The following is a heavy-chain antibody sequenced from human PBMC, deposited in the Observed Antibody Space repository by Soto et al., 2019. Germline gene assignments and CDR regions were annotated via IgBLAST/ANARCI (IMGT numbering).Heavy chain of an antibody. CDR3: ARFLPLGSGWYFHGMDV. Sequence: GGSLRLSCAASGFTFSSYSMNWVRQAPGKGLEWVSSISSSSSYIYYADSVKGRFTISRDNARNTSISTAYMELSSLRSEDTAVYYCARFLPLGSGWYFHGMDVWGQGTTVTVSS. D-gene: IGHD6-19*01. V-gene: IGHV3-21*04. J-gene: IGHJ6*02. CDR2: ISSSSSYI. CDR1: GFTFSSYS.